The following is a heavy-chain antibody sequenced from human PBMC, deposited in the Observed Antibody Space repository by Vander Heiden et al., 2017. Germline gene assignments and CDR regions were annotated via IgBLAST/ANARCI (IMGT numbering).Heavy chain of an antibody. J-gene: IGHJ2*01. CDR3: ARDRRRATRQWYFDL. CDR2: IWYDGSNK. Sequence: QVQLVESGGGVAQPGRSLRLSCAAPGFTFSSYGMHWVRQAPGKGLEWVAVIWYDGSNKYYTDSGYCRFTISRDNSKNTLYLQMNRLSAQDTAIYYCARDRRRATRQWYFDLWGRGTIVADYS. D-gene: IGHD6-6*01. V-gene: IGHV3-33*01. CDR1: GFTFSSYG.